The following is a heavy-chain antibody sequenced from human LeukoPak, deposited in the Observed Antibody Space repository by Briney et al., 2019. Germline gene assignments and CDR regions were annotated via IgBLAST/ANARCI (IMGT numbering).Heavy chain of an antibody. J-gene: IGHJ4*02. CDR2: LRSTVHGGPA. V-gene: IGHV3-49*03. CDR1: GFNFANYG. D-gene: IGHD3-3*01. CDR3: TRAGGYDFWIDY. Sequence: PGGSLRLSCSTSGFNFANYGVSWFRQAPGQGLEWVGFLRSTVHGGPAEYAASVEGRFIISRDDSKSIAYLQMNSLKTEDTAVYYCTRAGGYDFWIDYWGQGTLVTVSS.